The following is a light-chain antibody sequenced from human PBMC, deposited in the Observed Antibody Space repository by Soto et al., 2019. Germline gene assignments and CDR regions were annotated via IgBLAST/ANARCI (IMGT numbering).Light chain of an antibody. Sequence: EIVLTQSPVTLSLSPGERATLSCRASQSVRSSYLAWYQQKPGQAPRLLIYGASSKATGIPDRFSGSGSGTEFTLTISSLQSEDFAVYYCQQYNNWPLTFGQGTRLEI. J-gene: IGKJ5*01. CDR3: QQYNNWPLT. CDR2: GAS. CDR1: QSVRSSY. V-gene: IGKV3D-15*01.